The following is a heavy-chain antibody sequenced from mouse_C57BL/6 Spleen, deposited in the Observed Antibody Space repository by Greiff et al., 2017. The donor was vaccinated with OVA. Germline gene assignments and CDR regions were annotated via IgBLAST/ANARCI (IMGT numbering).Heavy chain of an antibody. J-gene: IGHJ2*01. D-gene: IGHD1-1*01. CDR3: AREPLYYYGSSYGYFDY. CDR1: GYSITSGYY. Sequence: VQLQQSGPGLVKPSQSLSLTCSVTGYSITSGYYWNWIRQFPGNKLEWMGYISYDGSNNYNPSLKNRISITRDTSKNQFFLKLNSVTTEDTATYYCAREPLYYYGSSYGYFDYWGQGTTLTVSS. V-gene: IGHV3-6*01. CDR2: ISYDGSN.